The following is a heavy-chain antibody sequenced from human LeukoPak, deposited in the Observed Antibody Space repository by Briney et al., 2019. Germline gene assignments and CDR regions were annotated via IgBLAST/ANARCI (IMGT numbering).Heavy chain of an antibody. CDR2: IINIGSP. V-gene: IGHV4-59*08. CDR1: GPSISHNY. CDR3: ARMGVYPHMDYFDS. J-gene: IGHJ4*02. D-gene: IGHD5/OR15-5a*01. Sequence: SETLSLTCSVSGPSISHNYWSWIRQPPGKGLEWIRYIINIGSPTYNPSLKSRVTISVDTSNNQFFQKLTSVAATDTAMYYCARMGVYPHMDYFDSWGQGTLGTVSP.